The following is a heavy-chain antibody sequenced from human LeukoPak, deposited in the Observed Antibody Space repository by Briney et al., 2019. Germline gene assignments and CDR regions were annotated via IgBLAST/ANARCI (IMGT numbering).Heavy chain of an antibody. V-gene: IGHV3-23*01. D-gene: IGHD6-6*01. J-gene: IGHJ4*02. CDR1: GFTFSSYA. Sequence: GGSLRLSCAASGFTFSSYAMSWVRQVPGKGLEWVSVISGSGDNTYYADSVKGRFTISRDNSKNMLYLQTNSLRAEDTAVYYCAKWKYSNSGIDDYWGQGTLVTVSS. CDR3: AKWKYSNSGIDDY. CDR2: ISGSGDNT.